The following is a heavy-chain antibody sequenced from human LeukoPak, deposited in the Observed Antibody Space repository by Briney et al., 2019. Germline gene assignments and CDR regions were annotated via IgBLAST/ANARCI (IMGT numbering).Heavy chain of an antibody. J-gene: IGHJ5*02. Sequence: SVKVSCKASGGTFSSYAISWVRQAPGQGLEWMGGIIPIFGTANYAQKFQGRVTITADESTSTAYMELSSLRSEDTAVYYCARDEGLLNCFDPWGQGTLVTVSS. CDR1: GGTFSSYA. CDR2: IIPIFGTA. CDR3: ARDEGLLNCFDP. V-gene: IGHV1-69*13. D-gene: IGHD1-26*01.